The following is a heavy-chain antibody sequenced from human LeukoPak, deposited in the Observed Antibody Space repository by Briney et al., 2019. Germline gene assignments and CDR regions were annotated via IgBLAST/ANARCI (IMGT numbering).Heavy chain of an antibody. D-gene: IGHD1-26*01. CDR1: GFTFSTYS. V-gene: IGHV3-21*01. CDR2: ISSSSSYI. J-gene: IGHJ4*02. Sequence: GGSLRLSCAASGFTFSTYSMNWVRQAPGQGLEWVSSISSSSSYIYYADSVKGRFTISRDNAKNSLYLQINSLRAEDTAVYYCARDGWVDYWGQGTLVTVSS. CDR3: ARDGWVDY.